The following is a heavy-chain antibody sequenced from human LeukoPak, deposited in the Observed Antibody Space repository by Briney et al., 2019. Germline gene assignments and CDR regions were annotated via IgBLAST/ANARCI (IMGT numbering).Heavy chain of an antibody. CDR3: ARDWTVEMAPPGWFDP. CDR2: ISSSSSYI. Sequence: GGSLRLSCAASGFTFSSYSMNWVRQAPGKGLEWVSSISSSSSYIYYADSVKGRFTISRDNAKNSLYLQMNSLRAEDTAVYYCARDWTVEMAPPGWFDPWGQGTLVTVSS. D-gene: IGHD5-24*01. CDR1: GFTFSSYS. J-gene: IGHJ5*02. V-gene: IGHV3-21*01.